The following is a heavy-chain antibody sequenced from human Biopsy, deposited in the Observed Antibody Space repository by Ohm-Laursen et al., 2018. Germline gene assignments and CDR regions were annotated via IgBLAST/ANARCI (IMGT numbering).Heavy chain of an antibody. J-gene: IGHJ4*02. CDR2: IDPDGGRT. V-gene: IGHV1-2*02. CDR3: ARDPYCSGGNCYSPLDH. D-gene: IGHD2-15*01. CDR1: GGTLITYA. Sequence: GSSVKVSCKASGGTLITYAISWVRQAPGQGLEWMGWIDPDGGRTSFGQNFQGRVTMTSDTSTGTAYLELTRLRSDDTAVYYCARDPYCSGGNCYSPLDHWGQGTLVTVSA.